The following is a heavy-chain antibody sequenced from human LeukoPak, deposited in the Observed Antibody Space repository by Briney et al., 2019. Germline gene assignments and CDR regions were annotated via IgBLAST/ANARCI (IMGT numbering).Heavy chain of an antibody. D-gene: IGHD3-16*01. CDR2: ISGSGGST. CDR1: GFTFSSYA. CDR3: ARDWAYYYGMDV. V-gene: IGHV3-23*01. Sequence: GGSLRLSCAASGFTFSSYAMSWVCQAPGKGLEWVSAISGSGGSTYYADSVKGRFTISRDNAKNSLYLQMNSLRAEDTAVYYCARDWAYYYGMDVWGQGTTVTVSS. J-gene: IGHJ6*02.